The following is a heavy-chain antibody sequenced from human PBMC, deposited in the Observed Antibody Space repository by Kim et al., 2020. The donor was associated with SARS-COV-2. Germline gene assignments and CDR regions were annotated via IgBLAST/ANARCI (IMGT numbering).Heavy chain of an antibody. CDR2: ISSSGSTI. Sequence: GGSLRLSCAASGFTFSDYYMSWIRQAPGKGLEWVSYISSSGSTIYYADSVKGRFTISRDNAKNSLYLQMNSLRAEDTAVYYCARPGRLAAAAPYYYYYGMDVWGQGTTVTVSS. CDR1: GFTFSDYY. J-gene: IGHJ6*02. D-gene: IGHD6-13*01. CDR3: ARPGRLAAAAPYYYYYGMDV. V-gene: IGHV3-11*01.